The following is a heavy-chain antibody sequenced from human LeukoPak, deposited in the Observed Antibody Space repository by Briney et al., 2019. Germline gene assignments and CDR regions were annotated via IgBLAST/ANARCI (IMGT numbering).Heavy chain of an antibody. V-gene: IGHV3-7*01. CDR2: IKQDGSEK. Sequence: GGSLRLSCAASGFTFSSYWMSWVRQAPGKGLGWVANIKQDGSEKYYVDSVKGRFTISRDNAKNSLYLQMNSLRAEDTAVYYFARDLPFYYDSSGYPDYWGRGTLVTVSS. J-gene: IGHJ4*02. D-gene: IGHD3-22*01. CDR3: ARDLPFYYDSSGYPDY. CDR1: GFTFSSYW.